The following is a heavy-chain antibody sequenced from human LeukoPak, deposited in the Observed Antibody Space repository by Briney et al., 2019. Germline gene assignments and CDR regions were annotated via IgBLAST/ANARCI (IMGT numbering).Heavy chain of an antibody. D-gene: IGHD6-19*01. Sequence: GASVKVSCKASGYTFTTYAINWVRQAPGQGLEWMGWINTNTGNPTYAQGFTGRFVFSLDTSVSTAYLQISSLKAEDTAVYYCARGQGSGWSHSERSDPWGQGTLVTVSS. J-gene: IGHJ5*02. CDR2: INTNTGNP. CDR1: GYTFTTYA. CDR3: ARGQGSGWSHSERSDP. V-gene: IGHV7-4-1*02.